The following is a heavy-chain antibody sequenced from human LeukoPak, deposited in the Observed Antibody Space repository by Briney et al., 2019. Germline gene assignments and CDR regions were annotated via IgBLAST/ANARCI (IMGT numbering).Heavy chain of an antibody. Sequence: GASLKVSCKASVYTFTRYYIHWVRQAPGQGLEWMGIISPSGGSTSNAQKFQGRVTLTRDTSTSTVYMELSSLRSEDTAVYFCARGSNYYFDSSADYPRYWGQGTLVTVSS. CDR2: ISPSGGST. V-gene: IGHV1-46*01. D-gene: IGHD3-22*01. CDR3: ARGSNYYFDSSADYPRY. J-gene: IGHJ4*02. CDR1: VYTFTRYY.